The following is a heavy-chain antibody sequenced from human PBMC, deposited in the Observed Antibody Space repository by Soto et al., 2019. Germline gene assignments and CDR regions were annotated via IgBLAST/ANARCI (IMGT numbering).Heavy chain of an antibody. V-gene: IGHV3-15*01. CDR1: GFTFSNAW. CDR2: IKSKTDGGTT. J-gene: IGHJ4*02. CDR3: TTDHTVVVPAASGPPIFDY. Sequence: EVQLVESGGGLVKPGGSLRLSCAASGFTFSNAWMSWVRQAPGKGLEWVGRIKSKTDGGTTDYAAPVKGRFTISRDDSKNTLYLQMNSLKTEDTAVYYCTTDHTVVVPAASGPPIFDYWGQGTLVTVSS. D-gene: IGHD2-2*01.